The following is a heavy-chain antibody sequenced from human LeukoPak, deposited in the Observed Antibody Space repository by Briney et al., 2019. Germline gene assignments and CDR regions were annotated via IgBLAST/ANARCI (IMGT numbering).Heavy chain of an antibody. Sequence: ASVKVSCKASGCTFGSYAISWVRQAPGQGLAWVGGIIPIFGTANYAQKFQDRVTITADESTSTAYMELSSLRSEDTAVYYCAYGSGSHPYYFDYWGQGTLITVSS. CDR1: GCTFGSYA. V-gene: IGHV1-69*01. CDR3: AYGSGSHPYYFDY. CDR2: IIPIFGTA. D-gene: IGHD3-10*01. J-gene: IGHJ4*02.